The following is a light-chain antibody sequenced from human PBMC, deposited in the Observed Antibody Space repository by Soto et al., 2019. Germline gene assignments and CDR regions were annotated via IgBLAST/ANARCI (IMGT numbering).Light chain of an antibody. Sequence: SALTQPRSVSGSPGQPVTISCTGTSSDVGGYNYVSWYQQHPGKAPKLMIYDVSKRPSGVPDRFSGSKSGNTASLTISGLQAEDEADYYCCSYAGSYTLVFGTGTKVTVL. CDR1: SSDVGGYNY. CDR3: CSYAGSYTLV. V-gene: IGLV2-11*01. CDR2: DVS. J-gene: IGLJ1*01.